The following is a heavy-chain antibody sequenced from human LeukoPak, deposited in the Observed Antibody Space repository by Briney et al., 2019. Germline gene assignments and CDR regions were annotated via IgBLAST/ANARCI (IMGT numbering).Heavy chain of an antibody. CDR3: ASIMGQTLTNKVVPAAADDY. J-gene: IGHJ4*02. CDR2: IIPIFGTA. Sequence: GASVKVSCKASGGTFSSYAISWVRQAPGQGLEWMGGIIPIFGTANYAQKFQGRVTITADKSTSTAHMELSSLRSEDTAVYYCASIMGQTLTNKVVPAAADDYWGQGTLVTVSS. V-gene: IGHV1-69*06. D-gene: IGHD2-2*01. CDR1: GGTFSSYA.